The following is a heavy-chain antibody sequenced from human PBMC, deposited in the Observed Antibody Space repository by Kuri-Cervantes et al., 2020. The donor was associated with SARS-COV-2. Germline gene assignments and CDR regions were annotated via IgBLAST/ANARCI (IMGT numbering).Heavy chain of an antibody. CDR3: ATRGDYNSGFFDN. D-gene: IGHD3-10*01. CDR1: GFTFGSYA. CDR2: ISSSSAI. Sequence: GGSLRLSCAASGFTFGSYAMNWVRQAPGKGLEWVSYISSSSAIYYPDSVKGRFTMSRDNAKNLLYLEMNSLRGEDTAVYYCATRGDYNSGFFDNWGQGTLVTVSS. J-gene: IGHJ4*02. V-gene: IGHV3-48*01.